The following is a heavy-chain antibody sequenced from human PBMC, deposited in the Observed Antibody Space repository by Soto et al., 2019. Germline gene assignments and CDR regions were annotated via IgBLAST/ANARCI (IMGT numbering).Heavy chain of an antibody. D-gene: IGHD3-3*01. Sequence: SETLSLTCTVSDGSIISSNYYWSWIRQSPGKGLEWIGFIYYSGKTYYSPTLKNRVTMSVDTSKNQFSLNLTSVTASDTAVYFCARALWSGFVDYWGQGALVTAPQ. CDR3: ARALWSGFVDY. CDR2: IYYSGKT. CDR1: DGSIISSNYY. V-gene: IGHV4-30-4*01. J-gene: IGHJ4*02.